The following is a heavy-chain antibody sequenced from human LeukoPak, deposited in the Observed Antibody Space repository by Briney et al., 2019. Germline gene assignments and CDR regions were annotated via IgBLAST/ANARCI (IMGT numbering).Heavy chain of an antibody. CDR3: ARDGYYDSSGYNWFDP. Sequence: ASVKVSCKASGYTFTSYAMHWVRQAPGQRLEWMGWINAGNGNTKYSQKFQGRVTITRDTSASTAYMELSSLRSEDTAVYYCARDGYYDSSGYNWFDPWGQGTLVTVSS. CDR2: INAGNGNT. V-gene: IGHV1-3*01. J-gene: IGHJ5*02. D-gene: IGHD3-22*01. CDR1: GYTFTSYA.